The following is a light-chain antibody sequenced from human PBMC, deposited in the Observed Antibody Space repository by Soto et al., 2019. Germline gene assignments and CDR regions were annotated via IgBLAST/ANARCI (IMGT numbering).Light chain of an antibody. V-gene: IGLV2-14*01. CDR2: GVN. CDR1: SSDVGAYNY. CDR3: SSYTTSSTPV. J-gene: IGLJ1*01. Sequence: SVLTQPASVSGSPGQSIAISCTGTSSDVGAYNYVSWYQQHPGQAPKLIIYGVNNRPSGVSNRFSGSKSGNTASLTISGLQAEDEADYYCSSYTTSSTPVFGTGTKVTVL.